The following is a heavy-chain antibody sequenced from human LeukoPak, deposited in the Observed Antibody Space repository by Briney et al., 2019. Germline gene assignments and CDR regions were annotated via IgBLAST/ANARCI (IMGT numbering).Heavy chain of an antibody. CDR1: GYSFTSYW. CDR3: ARTVLRYFDWSAAGGFDY. Sequence: GESLKISCKGSGYSFTSYWIGWVPQMPGKGLEWMGIIYPGDSDTGYSPSFQGQATISADKSISTAYLQWSSLKASDTAMYYCARTVLRYFDWSAAGGFDYWGQGTLVTVSS. D-gene: IGHD3-9*01. CDR2: IYPGDSDT. J-gene: IGHJ4*02. V-gene: IGHV5-51*01.